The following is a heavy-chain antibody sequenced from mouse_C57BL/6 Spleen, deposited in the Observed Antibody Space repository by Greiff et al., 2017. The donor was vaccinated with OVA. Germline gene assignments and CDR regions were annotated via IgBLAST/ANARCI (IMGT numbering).Heavy chain of an antibody. CDR2: IYPRSGNT. V-gene: IGHV1-81*01. Sequence: QVQLQQSGAELARPGASVKLSCKASGYTFTSYGISWVKQRTGQGLEWIGEIYPRSGNTYYNEKFKGKATLTADKSSSTAYMELRSLTSEDSAVYFCARKGDSNLLFDYWGQGTTLTVSS. CDR1: GYTFTSYG. D-gene: IGHD2-5*01. CDR3: ARKGDSNLLFDY. J-gene: IGHJ2*01.